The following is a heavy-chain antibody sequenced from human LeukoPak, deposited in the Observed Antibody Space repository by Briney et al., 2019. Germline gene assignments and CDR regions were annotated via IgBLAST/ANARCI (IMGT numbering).Heavy chain of an antibody. CDR2: ISYDGSNK. CDR1: GFTFSSYA. CDR3: ARDLVRGDPFYYYGMDV. J-gene: IGHJ6*02. D-gene: IGHD3-10*01. V-gene: IGHV3-30*04. Sequence: PGGSLRLSCAASGFTFSSYAMHWVRQAPGKGLEWVAVISYDGSNKYYADSVKGRFTISRDNSKNTLYLQMNSLRAEDTAVYYCARDLVRGDPFYYYGMDVWGQGTTVTVSS.